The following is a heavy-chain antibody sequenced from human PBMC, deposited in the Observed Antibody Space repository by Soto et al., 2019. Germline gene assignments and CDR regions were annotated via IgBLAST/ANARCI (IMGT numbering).Heavy chain of an antibody. D-gene: IGHD1-20*01. CDR3: ARDLNWNYRDS. Sequence: LRLSCAASGFTFSIYWMSWVRQAPGKGLEWVANIKQDGSEKYYVDSVKGRFTISRDNAKNSLYLQMNSLRAEDTAVYYCARDLNWNYRDSWGQGTLVTVSS. CDR2: IKQDGSEK. V-gene: IGHV3-7*01. J-gene: IGHJ4*02. CDR1: GFTFSIYW.